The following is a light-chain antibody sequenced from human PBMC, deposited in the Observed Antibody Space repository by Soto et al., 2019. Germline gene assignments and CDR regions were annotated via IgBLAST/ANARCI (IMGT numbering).Light chain of an antibody. J-gene: IGKJ2*01. CDR3: QQSYSTPVT. Sequence: DIQMTQSPSSLSASVGDRVTITCRASQSISTFLNWYQQKPGKAPKLLIYAASSLRSGVPSRFSGSRSGTDFTLTISSLQPEDIATYFCQQSYSTPVTFGQGTKLEIK. V-gene: IGKV1-39*01. CDR1: QSISTF. CDR2: AAS.